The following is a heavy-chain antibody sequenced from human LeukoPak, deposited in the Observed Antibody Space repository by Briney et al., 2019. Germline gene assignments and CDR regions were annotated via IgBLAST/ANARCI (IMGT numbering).Heavy chain of an antibody. D-gene: IGHD3-22*01. CDR1: GFIFSSSW. CDR2: INENGRQM. CDR3: ATGGDSSSYRAFDH. J-gene: IGHJ4*02. V-gene: IGHV3-7*01. Sequence: GGSLRLSCAASGFIFSSSWMSWVRQAPGKGLESVASINENGRQMYYVDSVKGRLTISRDNAKNSLYLQMDNLRAEDTAVYYCATGGDSSSYRAFDHWGQGNLVTVSS.